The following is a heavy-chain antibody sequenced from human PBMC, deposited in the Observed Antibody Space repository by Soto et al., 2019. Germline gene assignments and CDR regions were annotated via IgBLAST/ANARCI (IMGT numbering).Heavy chain of an antibody. CDR3: ARGNRDYYYYMDV. Sequence: QVQLQESGPGLVKPSGTLSLTCAVSSGSISTSNWWSWVRQPPGKGLEWIGEIYRSGITNYNPSLKSRVTISVDKSKNQFSLKLSSVTAADTAVYYCARGNRDYYYYMDVWGKGTTVTVSS. D-gene: IGHD3-10*01. J-gene: IGHJ6*03. CDR2: IYRSGIT. V-gene: IGHV4-4*02. CDR1: SGSISTSNW.